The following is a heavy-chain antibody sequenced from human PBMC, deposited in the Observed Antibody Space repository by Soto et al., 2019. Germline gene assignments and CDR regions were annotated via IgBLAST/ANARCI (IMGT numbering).Heavy chain of an antibody. D-gene: IGHD1-1*01. CDR3: ARGLATLPVFAFDV. Sequence: QITLKGSGPTLVKPTQTLTLTCTLSGISLSTSGVGLGWVRQTPGKALEWLALIYWNDDKHYSPSLQSRLTITKDTSKNQAVLTRTNMDPVDTATYYCARGLATLPVFAFDVWGQGTAVTVSS. CDR2: IYWNDDK. J-gene: IGHJ3*01. V-gene: IGHV2-5*01. CDR1: GISLSTSGVG.